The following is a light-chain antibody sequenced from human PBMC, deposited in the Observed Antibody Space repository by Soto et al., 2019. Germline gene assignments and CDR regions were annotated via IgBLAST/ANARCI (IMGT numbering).Light chain of an antibody. CDR1: QNISHY. CDR3: QQYYSLPLT. J-gene: IGKJ1*01. V-gene: IGKV1-39*01. Sequence: IQLTHSPSSLSQSLRARVPIPCQASQNISHYLNWDQQKAGKAPKLLIWAATSVESGVPSRFSGSGSGTDFTFTISRLQAEDVVTYYCQQYYSLPLTFGQGTKV. CDR2: AAT.